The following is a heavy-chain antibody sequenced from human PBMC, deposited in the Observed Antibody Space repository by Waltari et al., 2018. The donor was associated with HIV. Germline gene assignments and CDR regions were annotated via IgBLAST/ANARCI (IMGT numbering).Heavy chain of an antibody. CDR1: GFKFEDYA. CDR3: AKVAMTAVTSYAIDI. Sequence: EVHLVESGGGLVHPGGSLRLSCAASGFKFEDYAMQWDRQAPGKGLGGVAGVSWNSETIGYADSVKGRFTISRDNAKNSLSLQMNSLRAEDTALYYCAKVAMTAVTSYAIDIWGQGTMVTVSS. V-gene: IGHV3-9*01. J-gene: IGHJ3*02. CDR2: VSWNSETI. D-gene: IGHD4-17*01.